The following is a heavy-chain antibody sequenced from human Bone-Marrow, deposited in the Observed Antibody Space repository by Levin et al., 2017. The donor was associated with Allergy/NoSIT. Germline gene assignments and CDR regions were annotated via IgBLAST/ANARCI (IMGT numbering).Heavy chain of an antibody. CDR2: IREDGADT. V-gene: IGHV3-23*01. CDR3: TTRCIGASCPMYYFDY. CDR1: GFTFSTYA. J-gene: IGHJ4*02. Sequence: PGGSLRLSCAASGFTFSTYAMTWVRQAPGKGLEWVSAIREDGADTNYADSVKGRFTIARDNSKNTLYLQMSSLRAEDTAVYYCTTRCIGASCPMYYFDYWGQGTLVTVSS. D-gene: IGHD2-15*01.